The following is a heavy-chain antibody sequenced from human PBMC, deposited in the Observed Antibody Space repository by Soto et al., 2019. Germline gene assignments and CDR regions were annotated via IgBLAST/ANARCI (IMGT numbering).Heavy chain of an antibody. CDR2: IYHSGST. CDR3: ASMDSYGYFQH. J-gene: IGHJ1*01. CDR1: GGSISSGGYS. D-gene: IGHD5-18*01. Sequence: QLQLQESGSGLVKPSQTLSLTCAVSGGSISSGGYSWSWIRQPPGKGLEWIGYIYHSGSTYYNPSLKSRVTIAVDRSKNQFSLKLSSVTAADTAVYYCASMDSYGYFQHWGQGTLVTVSS. V-gene: IGHV4-30-2*01.